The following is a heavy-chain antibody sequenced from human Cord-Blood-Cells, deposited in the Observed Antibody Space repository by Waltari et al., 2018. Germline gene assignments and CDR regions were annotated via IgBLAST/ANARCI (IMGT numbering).Heavy chain of an antibody. CDR3: ARTPMIRGVMGSAFDI. CDR1: GYTFTGDY. Sequence: QVQLVQSGAEVKKPGASVKVSCKASGYTFTGDYMHWVRQASGQGLEGMGWVNPNSGGTNKEQKCQGWVTMTMDTSISTAYMELSRLRSDDTAVYYCARTPMIRGVMGSAFDIWGQGTMVTVSS. D-gene: IGHD3-10*01. V-gene: IGHV1-2*04. J-gene: IGHJ3*02. CDR2: VNPNSGGT.